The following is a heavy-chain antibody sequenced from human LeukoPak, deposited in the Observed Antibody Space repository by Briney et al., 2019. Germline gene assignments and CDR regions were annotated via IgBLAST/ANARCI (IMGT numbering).Heavy chain of an antibody. Sequence: GGSLRLSCAASGFTFSSYAMNWVRQAPGKGLEWVSISGSGGDTYYADSVKGRFTISRDNSKNTLYLQMNSLRAEDTAVYYCAKARGATYGTYYFDYWGQGSLVTVSS. D-gene: IGHD4/OR15-4a*01. CDR3: AKARGATYGTYYFDY. CDR2: ISGSGGDT. CDR1: GFTFSSYA. J-gene: IGHJ4*02. V-gene: IGHV3-23*01.